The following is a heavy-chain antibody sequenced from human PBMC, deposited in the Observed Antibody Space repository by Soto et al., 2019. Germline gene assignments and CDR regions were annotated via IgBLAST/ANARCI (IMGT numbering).Heavy chain of an antibody. J-gene: IGHJ3*02. CDR3: ARVERGTTTTVVDAFDI. CDR1: GGFVSSGNYY. V-gene: IGHV4-61*01. D-gene: IGHD4-4*01. Sequence: SETLSLTCAVYGGFVSSGNYYWSWIRQPPGKGLEWIGEMSHSGGTHFNPSLKSRVTISVDTSKNQFSLKMTSVTAADTALYNCARVERGTTTTVVDAFDIWGPGTMVTVSS. CDR2: MSHSGGT.